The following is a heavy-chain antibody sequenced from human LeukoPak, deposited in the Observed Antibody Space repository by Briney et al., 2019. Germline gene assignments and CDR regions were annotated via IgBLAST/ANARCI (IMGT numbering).Heavy chain of an antibody. Sequence: SETLSLTCTVSGGSISSSSYYWGWIRQPPGKGLEWIGSIYYSGSTYYNPSLKSRVTISVDTSKNQFSLKLSSVTAADTAVYYCASPYGDYVLHYFDYWGQGTLVTVSS. V-gene: IGHV4-39*01. CDR3: ASPYGDYVLHYFDY. CDR2: IYYSGST. J-gene: IGHJ4*02. D-gene: IGHD4-17*01. CDR1: GGSISSSSYY.